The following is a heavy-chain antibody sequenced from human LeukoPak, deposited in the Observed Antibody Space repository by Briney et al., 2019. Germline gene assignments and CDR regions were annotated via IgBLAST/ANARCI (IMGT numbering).Heavy chain of an antibody. D-gene: IGHD5-18*01. Sequence: GGSLRLSCAASGFTFSSSGMGWVRQAPGKGLERVSPITGSGGSTSYTDSVKGRFTISRDNSKNTLYLQMNSLRAEDTAVYYCARGRNTGRQFYFDYWGQGTLVTVAS. J-gene: IGHJ4*02. CDR2: ITGSGGST. CDR3: ARGRNTGRQFYFDY. V-gene: IGHV3-23*01. CDR1: GFTFSSSG.